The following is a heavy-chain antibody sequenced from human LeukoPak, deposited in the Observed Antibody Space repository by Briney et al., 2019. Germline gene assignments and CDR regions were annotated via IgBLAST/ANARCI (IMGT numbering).Heavy chain of an antibody. J-gene: IGHJ4*02. D-gene: IGHD4-17*01. CDR2: INPSGGGT. V-gene: IGHV1-46*01. CDR3: ATALIGDYGIFDY. CDR1: GYTFTSYY. Sequence: ASVKVSCKASGYTFTSYYMHWIRQAPGQGLEWMGIINPSGGGTSYAQKFQGRVTMTEDTSTDTASMELSSLRSEDTAVYYCATALIGDYGIFDYWGQGTLVAVSS.